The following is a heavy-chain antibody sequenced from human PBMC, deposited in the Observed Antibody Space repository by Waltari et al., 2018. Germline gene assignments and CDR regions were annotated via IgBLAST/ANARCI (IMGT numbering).Heavy chain of an antibody. J-gene: IGHJ5*02. CDR3: ARRNGYSYGQKENWFDP. V-gene: IGHV4-34*01. Sequence: QVQLQQWGAGLLKPSETLSLTCAVYGGSFSGYYWSWIRQPPGKGLEWIGEINHRGSTNYNPSLKSRVTISVDTSKNQFSLKLGSVTAADTAVYYCARRNGYSYGQKENWFDPWGQGTLVTVSS. CDR2: INHRGST. D-gene: IGHD5-18*01. CDR1: GGSFSGYY.